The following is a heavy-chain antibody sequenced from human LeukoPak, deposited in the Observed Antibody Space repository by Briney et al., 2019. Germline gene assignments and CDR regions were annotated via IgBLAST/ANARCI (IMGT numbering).Heavy chain of an antibody. D-gene: IGHD7-27*01. Sequence: GGSLRLSCAASGFTFSSYSMNWVRQAPGKGLEWVSSISSSSGYIYYADSVKGRFTISRDNAKNSLYLQMNSLRAEDTAVYYCGRDMDWGLRAFDIWGQGTMVTVSS. CDR2: ISSSSGYI. J-gene: IGHJ3*02. CDR1: GFTFSSYS. CDR3: GRDMDWGLRAFDI. V-gene: IGHV3-21*01.